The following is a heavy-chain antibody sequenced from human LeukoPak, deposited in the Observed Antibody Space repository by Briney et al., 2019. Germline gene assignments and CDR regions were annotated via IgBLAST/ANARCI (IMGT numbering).Heavy chain of an antibody. CDR1: GFTFSSYG. V-gene: IGHV3-30*18. J-gene: IGHJ4*02. D-gene: IGHD3-22*01. Sequence: GGSLRLSCAASGFTFSSYGMHWVRQVPGKGLEWVAVISYDGSNKYYADSVKGRFTISRDNSKNTLYLQMNSLRAEDTAVYYCAKPAITMIVVAEFDYWGQGTLVTVSS. CDR3: AKPAITMIVVAEFDY. CDR2: ISYDGSNK.